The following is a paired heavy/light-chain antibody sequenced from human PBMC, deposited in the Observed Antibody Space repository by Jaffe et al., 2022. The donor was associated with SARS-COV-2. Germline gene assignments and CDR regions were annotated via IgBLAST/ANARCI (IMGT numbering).Light chain of an antibody. Sequence: QSALTQPPSVSAAPGQKVTISCSGSSSNIGNTYVSWYQQLPGTAPRLLMYDTNKRPSGIPDRFSGSKSGTSATLGITGLQTGDEADYYCGTWDNSLSVGVFGGGTKLTVL. CDR3: GTWDNSLSVGV. CDR2: DTN. J-gene: IGLJ3*02. CDR1: SSNIGNTY. V-gene: IGLV1-51*01.
Heavy chain of an antibody. J-gene: IGHJ4*02. CDR1: GFTFSNYG. Sequence: QVQLVESGGGVVQPGRSLRLSCAASGFTFSNYGMHWVRQAPGKGLEWVAVIWPDGSKEYYTESVKGRFTISRDNSKNTVSLQMNSLSAEDTAVYYCARHAHDRDWDHWGQGTLVTVSS. CDR2: IWPDGSKE. D-gene: IGHD2-21*01. CDR3: ARHAHDRDWDH. V-gene: IGHV3-33*01.